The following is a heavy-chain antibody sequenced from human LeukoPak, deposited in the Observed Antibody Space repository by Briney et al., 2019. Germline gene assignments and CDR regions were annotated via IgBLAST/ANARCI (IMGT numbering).Heavy chain of an antibody. Sequence: GGSLRLSCAASGFTFSSYWMSWVRQAPGKGLEWVANIKQDGSEKYYVDSVKGRFTISRDYAKNSLYLQMNSLRAEDTAVYYCARVAGYCSGGSCYSFLDYWGQRTLVTVSS. V-gene: IGHV3-7*01. CDR2: IKQDGSEK. CDR3: ARVAGYCSGGSCYSFLDY. D-gene: IGHD2-15*01. J-gene: IGHJ4*02. CDR1: GFTFSSYW.